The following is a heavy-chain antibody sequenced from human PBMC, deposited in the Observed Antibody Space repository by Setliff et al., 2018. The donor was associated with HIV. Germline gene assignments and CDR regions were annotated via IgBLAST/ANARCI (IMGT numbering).Heavy chain of an antibody. CDR2: INAGNGNT. CDR1: GYTFTSYA. V-gene: IGHV1-3*01. J-gene: IGHJ4*02. D-gene: IGHD3-10*01. CDR3: ARVTLGPIFSGYYCDY. Sequence: ASVKVSCKASGYTFTSYAMHWVRQAPGQRLEWMGWINAGNGNTKYSQKFQGRVTITRDTSASTAYMELSSLRSEDTAVYYCARVTLGPIFSGYYCDYWGQGTLGTVS.